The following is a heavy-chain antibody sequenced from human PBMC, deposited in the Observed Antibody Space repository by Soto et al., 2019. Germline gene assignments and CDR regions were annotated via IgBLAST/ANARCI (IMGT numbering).Heavy chain of an antibody. J-gene: IGHJ6*02. CDR3: ARPGAGTTVYYYYGMDV. CDR1: GYSFTKYW. CDR2: IDPSDSYT. Sequence: GESLKISCKGSGYSFTKYWIGWVRQMPGKGLEWMGRIDPSDSYTNYSPSFQGHVTISADKSISTAYLQWSSLKASDTAMYYCARPGAGTTVYYYYGMDVWGQGTTVTVSS. D-gene: IGHD1-1*01. V-gene: IGHV5-10-1*01.